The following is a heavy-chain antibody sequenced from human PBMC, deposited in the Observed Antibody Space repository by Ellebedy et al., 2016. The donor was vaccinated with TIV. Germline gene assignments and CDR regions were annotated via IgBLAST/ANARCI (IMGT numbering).Heavy chain of an antibody. Sequence: GGSLRLSXSASGFFFSDYCMNWVRQAPGKGLEWVSSISSGSTYIFYADSVKGRFTISRDNAKNSLYLQMNSLRAEDTALYYCAKDRDDSSGYFSQFDYWGQGTLVTVSS. J-gene: IGHJ4*02. CDR3: AKDRDDSSGYFSQFDY. CDR1: GFFFSDYC. V-gene: IGHV3-21*04. CDR2: ISSGSTYI. D-gene: IGHD3-22*01.